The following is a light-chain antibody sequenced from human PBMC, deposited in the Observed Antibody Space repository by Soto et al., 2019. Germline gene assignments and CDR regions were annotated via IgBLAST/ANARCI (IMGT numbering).Light chain of an antibody. V-gene: IGKV1-5*03. J-gene: IGKJ1*01. CDR3: QQYSRYWT. CDR1: QSISSW. CDR2: KAS. Sequence: DIQMTQSPSTLSASVGDRLTITCRASQSISSWLAWYQQKPGKAPKLLIYKASNLESGVPSRFSGSGSGTEFTLTVSGLQPDDFATYYCQQYSRYWTFGQGTKVEIK.